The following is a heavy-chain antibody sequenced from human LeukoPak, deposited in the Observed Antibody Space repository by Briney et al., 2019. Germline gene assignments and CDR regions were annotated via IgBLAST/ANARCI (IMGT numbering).Heavy chain of an antibody. V-gene: IGHV1-2*02. CDR1: VYTFSGYQ. CDR2: LTPDSGGT. Sequence: GASVKVSCKTSVYTFSGYQIHWRRQAPGEGLEWIGWLTPDSGGTHFAARFQGRVPLTRHTSIPTLYMEPTNLTSDDTSIYFCARDVVAVDSNWFAPWGQGTLVTVSS. CDR3: ARDVVAVDSNWFAP. J-gene: IGHJ5*02. D-gene: IGHD6-19*01.